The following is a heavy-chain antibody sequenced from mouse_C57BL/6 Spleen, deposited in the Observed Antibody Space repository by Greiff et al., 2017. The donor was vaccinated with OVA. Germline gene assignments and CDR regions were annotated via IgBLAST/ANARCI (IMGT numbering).Heavy chain of an antibody. V-gene: IGHV5-16*01. CDR1: GFTFSDYY. CDR2: INYDGSST. Sequence: EVMLVESEGGLVQPGSSMKLSCTASGFTFSDYYMAWVRQVPEKGLEWVANINYDGSSTYYLDSLKSRFIISRDNAKNILYLQMSSLKSEDTATYYCARGEGRDYWGQGTTLTVSS. D-gene: IGHD3-3*01. CDR3: ARGEGRDY. J-gene: IGHJ2*01.